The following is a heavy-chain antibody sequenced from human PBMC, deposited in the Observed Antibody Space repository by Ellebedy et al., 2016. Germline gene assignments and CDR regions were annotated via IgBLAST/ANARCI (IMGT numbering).Heavy chain of an antibody. V-gene: IGHV3-20*04. Sequence: GGSLRLSCAASGFTFDDYGMSWVRQAPGKGLEWVSGINWNGGSTGYADSVKGRFTISRDNAKNSLYVQMNSLRAEDTALYYCARGFLGYCSSTSCSVFDYWGQGTLVTVSS. CDR2: INWNGGST. J-gene: IGHJ4*02. CDR3: ARGFLGYCSSTSCSVFDY. D-gene: IGHD2-2*01. CDR1: GFTFDDYG.